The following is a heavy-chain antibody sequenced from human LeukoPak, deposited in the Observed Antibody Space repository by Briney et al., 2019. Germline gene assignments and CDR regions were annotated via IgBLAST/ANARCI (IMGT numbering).Heavy chain of an antibody. CDR3: ARHDMDVAGGGLDYFDN. CDR2: IYYTGST. CDR1: GGSISRYY. D-gene: IGHD1-26*01. V-gene: IGHV4-59*08. Sequence: SETLSLTCTVSGGSISRYYWSWMRQPPGKGLEWLAYIYYTGSTNYNPSLKSRVTISVDTSKNQFSLKLNSVTAADTAVYYCARHDMDVAGGGLDYFDNWGQGTLVTVSS. J-gene: IGHJ4*02.